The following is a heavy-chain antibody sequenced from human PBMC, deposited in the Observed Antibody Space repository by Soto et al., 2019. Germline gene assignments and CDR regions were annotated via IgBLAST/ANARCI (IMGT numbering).Heavy chain of an antibody. Sequence: QVQLVQSGAEVKKPGASVKVSCKASGYTFTSYGISWVRQAPGQGLEWMGWISAYNGNRNYAQKLQGRVTMTTDTSTSTAYMELRSLRSDDTAVYYCARDSVITFGGVIPRKDFDYWGQGTLVTVSS. CDR3: ARDSVITFGGVIPRKDFDY. D-gene: IGHD3-16*02. CDR1: GYTFTSYG. CDR2: ISAYNGNR. V-gene: IGHV1-18*01. J-gene: IGHJ4*02.